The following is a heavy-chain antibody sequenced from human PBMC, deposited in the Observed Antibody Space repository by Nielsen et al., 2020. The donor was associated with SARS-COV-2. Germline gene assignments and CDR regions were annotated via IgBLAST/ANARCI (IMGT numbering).Heavy chain of an antibody. V-gene: IGHV3-21*01. J-gene: IGHJ5*02. D-gene: IGHD6-13*01. CDR2: ISSSSSYI. CDR1: GFTFSSYG. CDR3: ARDGGSSWYGGWFDP. Sequence: GESLKISCAASGFTFSSYGMHRVRQAPGKGLEWVSSISSSSSYIYYADSVKGRFTISRDNAKNSLYLQMNSLRAEDTAVYYCARDGGSSWYGGWFDPWGQGTLVTVSS.